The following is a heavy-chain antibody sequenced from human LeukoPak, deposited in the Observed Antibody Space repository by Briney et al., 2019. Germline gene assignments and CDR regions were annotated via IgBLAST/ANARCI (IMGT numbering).Heavy chain of an antibody. D-gene: IGHD3-16*01. Sequence: ASETLSLTCAVSGGSISSSNWWSWVRQPPGKGLEWIGEIYHSGSTNYNPSLKSRVTISVDTSKNEMSLKVRSVTAADTAVYYCARVDFNTFGGVIAHWGQGTLVTVSS. V-gene: IGHV4-4*02. CDR2: IYHSGST. CDR1: GGSISSSNW. CDR3: ARVDFNTFGGVIAH. J-gene: IGHJ5*02.